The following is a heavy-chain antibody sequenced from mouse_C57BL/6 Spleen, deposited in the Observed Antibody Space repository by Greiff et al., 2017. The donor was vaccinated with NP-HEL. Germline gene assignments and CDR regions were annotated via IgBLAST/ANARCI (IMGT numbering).Heavy chain of an antibody. V-gene: IGHV5-17*01. D-gene: IGHD4-1*01. CDR1: GFTFSDYG. Sequence: EVQLVQSGGGLVKPGGSLKLSCAASGFTFSDYGMHWVRQAPEKGLEWVAYISSGSSTIYYADKVKGRFTISRDNAKNTLFLQMTSLGSEDTAMYYCARPWGDFDVWGTGTTVTVSS. J-gene: IGHJ1*03. CDR2: ISSGSSTI. CDR3: ARPWGDFDV.